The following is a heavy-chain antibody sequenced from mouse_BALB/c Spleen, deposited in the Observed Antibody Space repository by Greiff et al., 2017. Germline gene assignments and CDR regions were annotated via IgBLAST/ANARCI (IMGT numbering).Heavy chain of an antibody. D-gene: IGHD2-3*01. CDR1: GYSFTSYW. CDR2: IDPSDSET. CDR3: ARGDGYYDFAY. Sequence: VKLMESGPQLVRPGASVKISCKASGYSFTSYWMHWVKQRPGQGLEWIGMIDPSDSETRLNQKFKDKATLTVDKSSSTAYMQLSSPTSEDSAVYYCARGDGYYDFAYWGQGTLVTVSA. V-gene: IGHV1S126*01. J-gene: IGHJ3*01.